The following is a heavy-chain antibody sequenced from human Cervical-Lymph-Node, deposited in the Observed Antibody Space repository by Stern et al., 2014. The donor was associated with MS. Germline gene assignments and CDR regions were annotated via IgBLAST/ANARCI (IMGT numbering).Heavy chain of an antibody. V-gene: IGHV4-31*02. D-gene: IGHD3-9*01. CDR2: INDSGST. CDR3: ARIDLGESGIQH. CDR1: GGSINSGAYY. Sequence: QLQLQESGPGLVKPSQTLSLTCIVSGGSINSGAYYWSWIRQLPGKGLEWLGYINDSGSTYYNPSLKSRLSISMDSSKNLFSLRVNSATAADTATYYCARIDLGESGIQHWGQGTLVTVSS. J-gene: IGHJ1*01.